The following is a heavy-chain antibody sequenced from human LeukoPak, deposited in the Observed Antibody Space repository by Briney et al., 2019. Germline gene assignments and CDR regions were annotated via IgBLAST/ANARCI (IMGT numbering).Heavy chain of an antibody. V-gene: IGHV4-34*01. J-gene: IGHJ5*02. D-gene: IGHD3-9*01. CDR2: INHSGST. CDR1: GGSFSGYY. CDR3: ARWAPVLYDILTGGNWFDP. Sequence: ASETLSLTCAVYGGSFSGYYWSWIRQPPGKGLEWIGEINHSGSTNYNPSLKSRVTISVDTSKNQFSLKLSSVTAADTAVYYCARWAPVLYDILTGGNWFDPWGQGTLVTVSS.